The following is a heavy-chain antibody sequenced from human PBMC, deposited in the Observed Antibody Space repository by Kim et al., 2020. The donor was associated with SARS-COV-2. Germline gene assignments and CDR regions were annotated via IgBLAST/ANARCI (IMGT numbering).Heavy chain of an antibody. J-gene: IGHJ4*01. CDR2: ISNLSSYK. CDR3: ARDRRTDSGSYRFDS. V-gene: IGHV3-21*05. Sequence: GGSLRLSCAASGFIFSNYGMNWVRQAPGKGLEWVSYISNLSSYKYYADSVKGRFTISRDNAKNALFLQMNSLRAEDTAVYYCARDRRTDSGSYRFDSWG. D-gene: IGHD1-26*01. CDR1: GFIFSNYG.